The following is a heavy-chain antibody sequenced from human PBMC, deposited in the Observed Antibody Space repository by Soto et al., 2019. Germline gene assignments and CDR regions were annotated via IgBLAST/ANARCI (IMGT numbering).Heavy chain of an antibody. Sequence: GSLSLSCAAAGFPITTYAMSWVRQAPGKGLEWVSTISAGIGATYYADSVKGRFTVSRDTSNNTVYLQISSLRAEDTALYYCARVLTPVRYGADVWGNGKTVTVSA. CDR1: GFPITTYA. J-gene: IGHJ6*04. D-gene: IGHD5-18*01. V-gene: IGHV3-23*01. CDR2: ISAGIGAT. CDR3: ARVLTPVRYGADV.